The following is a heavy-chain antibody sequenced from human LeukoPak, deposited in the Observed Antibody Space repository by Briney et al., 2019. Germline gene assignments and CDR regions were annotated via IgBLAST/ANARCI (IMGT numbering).Heavy chain of an antibody. CDR3: ARGVITPSIYGAFDI. Sequence: GSLRLSCAASGFTFSSYSMNWVRQAPGKGLEWVSYISSSSSTIYYADSVKGRFTISRDNAKNSLYLQMNSLRAEDTAVYYCARGVITPSIYGAFDIWGQGTMVTVSS. D-gene: IGHD3-22*01. V-gene: IGHV3-48*04. CDR1: GFTFSSYS. J-gene: IGHJ3*02. CDR2: ISSSSSTI.